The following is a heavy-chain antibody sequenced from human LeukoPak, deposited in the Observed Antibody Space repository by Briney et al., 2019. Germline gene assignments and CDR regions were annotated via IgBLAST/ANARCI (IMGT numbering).Heavy chain of an antibody. J-gene: IGHJ6*03. V-gene: IGHV3-33*06. CDR2: IWYDGSNK. CDR3: AKDRGNRNYYYYMDV. Sequence: PGRSLRLSCAASGFTFSSYGMHWVRQAPGKGLEWVAVIWYDGSNKYYADSVKGRFTISRDNSKNTLYLQMNSLRAEDTAVYYCAKDRGNRNYYYYMDVWGKGTTVTVSS. CDR1: GFTFSSYG. D-gene: IGHD3-10*01.